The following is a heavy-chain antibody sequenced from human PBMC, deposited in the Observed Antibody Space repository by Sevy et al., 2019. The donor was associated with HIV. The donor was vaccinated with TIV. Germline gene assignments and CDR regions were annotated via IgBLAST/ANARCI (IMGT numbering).Heavy chain of an antibody. V-gene: IGHV1-8*01. J-gene: IGHJ2*01. CDR1: GYTFDNYD. Sequence: GESLKISCQASGYTFDNYDINWVRQATGQGLEWMGWMNPNSGNTGYAEKFQGRVTMSRVSSIRTAYMELNGLTSEDTAVYYCTRGLSFTYAKRGDWLNWYFDVWGRGTLVTVSS. CDR3: TRGLSFTYAKRGDWLNWYFDV. CDR2: MNPNSGNT. D-gene: IGHD2-21*02.